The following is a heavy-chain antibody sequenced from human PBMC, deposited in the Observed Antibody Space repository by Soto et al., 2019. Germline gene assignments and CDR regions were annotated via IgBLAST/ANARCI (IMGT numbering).Heavy chain of an antibody. Sequence: QVQLVESGGGVVQPGRSLRLSCAASGFTFSSYAMHWVRQAPGKGLEWVAVISYDGSNKYYADSVKGRFTISRDNSKNTLYLQMNSLRAEDTAVYYCTILPYDSSGYYYANSANWGQGTLVTVSS. J-gene: IGHJ4*02. CDR1: GFTFSSYA. V-gene: IGHV3-30-3*01. CDR2: ISYDGSNK. CDR3: TILPYDSSGYYYANSAN. D-gene: IGHD3-22*01.